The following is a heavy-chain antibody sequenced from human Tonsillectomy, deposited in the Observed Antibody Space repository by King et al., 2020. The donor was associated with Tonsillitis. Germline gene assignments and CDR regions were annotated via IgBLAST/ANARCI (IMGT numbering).Heavy chain of an antibody. CDR3: TTQGHFTTATGTGLIGTLGDS. CDR2: IKSKAEGGPT. CDR1: GFIFSNAW. Sequence: VQLVESGGGLVKPGGSLRLSCAASGFIFSNAWMSWVRQAPGKGLEWVGRIKSKAEGGPTNYAAPVKGRFTISRDDSKNTLYLQKNSLKTEDTAVYYCTTQGHFTTATGTGLIGTLGDSWGQGTLVTVSS. D-gene: IGHD1-1*01. V-gene: IGHV3-15*01. J-gene: IGHJ4*02.